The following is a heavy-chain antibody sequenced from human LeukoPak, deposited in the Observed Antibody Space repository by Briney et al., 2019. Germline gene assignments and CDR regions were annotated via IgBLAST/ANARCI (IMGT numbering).Heavy chain of an antibody. D-gene: IGHD3-10*01. V-gene: IGHV3-23*01. CDR2: IGGTDGTT. J-gene: IGHJ4*02. CDR1: GFTFSTYV. CDR3: TKRVDGSGTYYIDY. Sequence: PGGSLRLSCAASGFTFSTYVMNWVRQGPGNRLHRVSAIGGTDGTTFYADSVKGRFAISRDNSKNTLFLDMHTLRAEDTALYYCTKRVDGSGTYYIDYWGQGTLVTVSS.